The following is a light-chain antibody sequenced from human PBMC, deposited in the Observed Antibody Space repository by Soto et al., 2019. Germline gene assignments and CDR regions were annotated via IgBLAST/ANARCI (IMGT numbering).Light chain of an antibody. V-gene: IGKV3-15*01. CDR3: QQYHNWPPWT. J-gene: IGKJ1*01. CDR2: GAS. CDR1: QTVSNN. Sequence: EVVMTQSPATLSVSPGERATLSCRASQTVSNNLAWYQQKPGQAPRLLIYGASTRATGVPARFSGHGSGTEFTLTISSLQSEDFGLYYCQQYHNWPPWTFGQGTKVDI.